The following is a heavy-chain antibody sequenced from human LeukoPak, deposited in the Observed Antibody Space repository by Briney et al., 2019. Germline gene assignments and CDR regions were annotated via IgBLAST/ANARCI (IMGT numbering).Heavy chain of an antibody. J-gene: IGHJ4*02. D-gene: IGHD6-13*01. V-gene: IGHV3-30*18. Sequence: GRSRRLSCAASGFTFSAYGMHWVRQAPGKVLEWVAVIISDGNTKYYADSVTRRFAISRDNSKDTLYLQMNILRAEDTAVYYCAKRVDYGSSWYYFDYWGQGTLVTVSS. CDR2: IISDGNTK. CDR1: GFTFSAYG. CDR3: AKRVDYGSSWYYFDY.